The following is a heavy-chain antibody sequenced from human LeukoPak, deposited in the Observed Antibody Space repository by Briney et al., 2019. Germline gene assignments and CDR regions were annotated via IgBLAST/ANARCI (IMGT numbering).Heavy chain of an antibody. CDR3: ARQGRSTSPGYNREFDY. CDR2: IFPGDSDT. CDR1: GYNFTSYW. V-gene: IGHV5-51*01. D-gene: IGHD2-2*01. J-gene: IGHJ4*02. Sequence: GESLKISCKGSGYNFTSYWIGWVRQMPGKGLEWMGIIFPGDSDTRYSPSFQGQVTISADKSISTAYLQWSSLKASDTAMYYCARQGRSTSPGYNREFDYWGQGTLVTVSS.